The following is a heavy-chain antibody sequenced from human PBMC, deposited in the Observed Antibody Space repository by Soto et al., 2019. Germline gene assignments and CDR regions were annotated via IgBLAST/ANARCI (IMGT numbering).Heavy chain of an antibody. CDR1: GGSFSGNY. J-gene: IGHJ6*02. V-gene: IGHV4-34*01. CDR3: ARGGGIYYYGMDV. CDR2: INHSGKT. D-gene: IGHD3-16*01. Sequence: QVQLQQWGAGLLKPSETLSLTSAVYGGSFSGNYWGWIRQPPGKGLEWIGEINHSGKTNHNPSLKSRVTISVDTSKNQFSLKLYSVTAADTGVYYCARGGGIYYYGMDVWGQGTTVTVSS.